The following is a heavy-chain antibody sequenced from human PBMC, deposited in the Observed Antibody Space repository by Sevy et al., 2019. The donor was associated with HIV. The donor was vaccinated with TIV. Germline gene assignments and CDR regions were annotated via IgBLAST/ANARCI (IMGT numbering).Heavy chain of an antibody. D-gene: IGHD6-13*01. Sequence: GESLKISCKGSGHSFTSYWIGWVRQMPGKGLEWMGIIYPGDSDTRYSPSFQAQVTISANKSISTAYLQWSSLKASDTAMYYCARSVIGSSWYDAFDIWGQGAMVTVSS. CDR3: ARSVIGSSWYDAFDI. V-gene: IGHV5-51*01. CDR2: IYPGDSDT. CDR1: GHSFTSYW. J-gene: IGHJ3*02.